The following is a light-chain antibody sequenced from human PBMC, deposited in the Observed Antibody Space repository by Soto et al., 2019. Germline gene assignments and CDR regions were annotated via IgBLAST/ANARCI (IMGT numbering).Light chain of an antibody. CDR2: AAS. CDR3: QQSYSTPRT. CDR1: QSISSY. V-gene: IGKV1-39*01. J-gene: IGKJ1*01. Sequence: DIQMTQSPSSLSASVGDRVTITCRASQSISSYLNWYQQKPGKVPKLLIYAASSLQSGVPSRFSGSGSGTDFTLTISSLQPEDFATYYCQQSYSTPRTFGQGTNVDSK.